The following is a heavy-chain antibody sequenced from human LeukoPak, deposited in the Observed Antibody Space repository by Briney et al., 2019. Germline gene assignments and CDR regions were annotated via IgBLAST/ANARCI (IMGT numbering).Heavy chain of an antibody. D-gene: IGHD2-8*01. CDR1: GGSMSSYY. CDR3: ARDPGYCTNGVCYGDY. Sequence: SETLSLTCTVSGGSMSSYYWSWIRQPPGKGLEWIGYIYYSGSTNYNPSLKSRLTISVDTSKNQFSLKLSSVTAADTAVYYCARDPGYCTNGVCYGDYWGQGTLVTVSS. V-gene: IGHV4-59*12. CDR2: IYYSGST. J-gene: IGHJ4*02.